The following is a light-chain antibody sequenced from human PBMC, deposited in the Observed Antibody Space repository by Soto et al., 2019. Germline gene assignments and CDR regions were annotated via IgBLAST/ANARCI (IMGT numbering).Light chain of an antibody. CDR1: QNVDSNY. CDR3: QQYGSLSWT. J-gene: IGKJ1*01. Sequence: EIVLTQSPGTLSLSPGGRATLSCRASQNVDSNYLAWYQQKPGQAPRIIIFGASGRATGIPDRFGGSGSGTDFTHTISRLEPEDFAVYYCQQYGSLSWTFGQGTKVDIK. CDR2: GAS. V-gene: IGKV3-20*01.